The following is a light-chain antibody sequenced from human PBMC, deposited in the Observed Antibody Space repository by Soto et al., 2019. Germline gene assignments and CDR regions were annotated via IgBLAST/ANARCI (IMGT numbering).Light chain of an antibody. CDR2: DAS. V-gene: IGKV3-11*01. J-gene: IGKJ4*01. CDR1: QSVTRY. Sequence: EIMFTQSPATVSLSPGERATLSCRTSQSVTRYLAWYQQKPGQAPRLLIYDASNRATGIPARFSGSGSGTDFTLSISSLEPEDFAVYYCQLRSHWLFGGGTKVDI. CDR3: QLRSHWL.